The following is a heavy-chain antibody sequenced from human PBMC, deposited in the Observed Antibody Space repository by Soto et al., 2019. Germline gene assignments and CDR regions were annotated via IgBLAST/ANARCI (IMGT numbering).Heavy chain of an antibody. J-gene: IGHJ5*02. D-gene: IGHD1-26*01. Sequence: PGGSLRLSCAASGFTFSSYEMNWVRQAPGKGLEWVSYISSSGSTIYYADSVKGRFTISRDNAKNSLYLQMNSLRAEDTAVYYCASVQWKPTWFDPWPQGSLVIFSS. CDR1: GFTFSSYE. CDR2: ISSSGSTI. CDR3: ASVQWKPTWFDP. V-gene: IGHV3-48*03.